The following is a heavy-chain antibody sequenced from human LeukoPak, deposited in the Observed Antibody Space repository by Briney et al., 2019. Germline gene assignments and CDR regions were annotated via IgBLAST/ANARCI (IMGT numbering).Heavy chain of an antibody. J-gene: IGHJ6*02. CDR3: TIRRYYYYGMDV. Sequence: SENLSLTCAVYGGSFSGYYWSWIRHHPGKGLEWIGEINHSGSTNYNPSLKSRVTISVDTSKNQFSLKLSSVTAADTAVYYCTIRRYYYYGMDVWGQGTTVTVSS. CDR2: INHSGST. V-gene: IGHV4-34*01. CDR1: GGSFSGYY.